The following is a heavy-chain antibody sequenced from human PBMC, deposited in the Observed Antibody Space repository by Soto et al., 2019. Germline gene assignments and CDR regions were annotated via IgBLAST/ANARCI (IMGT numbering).Heavy chain of an antibody. CDR2: ISRSSSTV. CDR1: GFSFSSYS. Sequence: EVQLVESGGGLVQPGGSLRLSCAASGFSFSSYSMTWVRQAPGKGLEWLSYISRSSSTVYYADSVKGRFTSSRDDAKNSLFLQMNSLRAEDTAVYYCAKDTAMVTWGQGILVTVSS. J-gene: IGHJ5*02. V-gene: IGHV3-48*01. CDR3: AKDTAMVT. D-gene: IGHD5-18*01.